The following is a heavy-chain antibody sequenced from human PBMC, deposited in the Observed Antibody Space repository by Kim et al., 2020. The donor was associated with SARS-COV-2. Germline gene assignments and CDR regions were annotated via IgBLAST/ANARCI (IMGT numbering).Heavy chain of an antibody. V-gene: IGHV4-34*01. CDR1: GGSFSGYY. Sequence: SETLSLTCAVYGGSFSGYYWSWIRQPPGKGLEWIGEINHSGSTNYNPSLKSRVTISVDTSKNQFSLKLSSVTAADTAVYYCARQLNGLGYRLLSYREGFDYWGQGTLVTVSS. CDR3: ARQLNGLGYRLLSYREGFDY. J-gene: IGHJ4*02. CDR2: INHSGST. D-gene: IGHD2-2*01.